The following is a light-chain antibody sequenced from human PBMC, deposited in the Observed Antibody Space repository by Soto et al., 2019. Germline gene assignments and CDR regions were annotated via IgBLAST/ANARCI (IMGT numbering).Light chain of an antibody. J-gene: IGKJ4*01. CDR3: QQYESSPPGLT. V-gene: IGKV3-20*01. CDR2: GAS. Sequence: EMVLTQSPGTLSLSPGERATLSCRASQSVSSNYLAWYQQKPGQAPRLLSYGASSRATGIPDRFSGSGSGTAFTLTVSRLEPEDFAVYYWQQYESSPPGLTFVGGTKVEIK. CDR1: QSVSSNY.